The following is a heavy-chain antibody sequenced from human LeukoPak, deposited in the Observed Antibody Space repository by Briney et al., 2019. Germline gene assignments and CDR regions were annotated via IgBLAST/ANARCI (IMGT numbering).Heavy chain of an antibody. J-gene: IGHJ4*02. CDR2: ISSSGNYI. D-gene: IGHD6-13*01. V-gene: IGHV3-21*01. Sequence: GGSLRLSCAASGFTFSSYSMNWVRQAPGKGLEWVSSISSSGNYIYYADSVKGRFTISRDSAKNSLYLQMNSLRAEDTAVYYSARVDGIAAAGIADYWGQGTLVTVSS. CDR1: GFTFSSYS. CDR3: ARVDGIAAAGIADY.